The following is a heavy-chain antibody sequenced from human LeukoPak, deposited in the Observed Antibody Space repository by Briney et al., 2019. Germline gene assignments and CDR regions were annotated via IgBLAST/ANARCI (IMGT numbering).Heavy chain of an antibody. D-gene: IGHD1-26*01. CDR2: IRKKANSYTT. CDR1: GFPFSDHY. Sequence: GGSLRLSCAASGFPFSDHYMDWVRQTPGKGLEWVGRIRKKANSYTTEYAASVKGRFTISRDDSKNSLYLQMNSLRAEDTAIYYCARDKGVVGTLAPWGQRTLVTVSS. V-gene: IGHV3-72*01. J-gene: IGHJ5*02. CDR3: ARDKGVVGTLAP.